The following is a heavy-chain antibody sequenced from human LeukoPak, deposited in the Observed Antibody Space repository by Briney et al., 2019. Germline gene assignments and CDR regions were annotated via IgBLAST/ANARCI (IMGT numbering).Heavy chain of an antibody. J-gene: IGHJ6*03. CDR2: FYISGST. CDR3: ARRDYLDHFYYIDV. Sequence: SETLSLTCTVSGGSINSNYWSWIRQPAGKGLEWIGRFYISGSTNYNPSLKSRVTISVDTSKNQFSLKMKSVTAADTAVYYCARRDYLDHFYYIDVWDKGNTVTVSS. CDR1: GGSINSNY. D-gene: IGHD3-10*01. V-gene: IGHV4-4*07.